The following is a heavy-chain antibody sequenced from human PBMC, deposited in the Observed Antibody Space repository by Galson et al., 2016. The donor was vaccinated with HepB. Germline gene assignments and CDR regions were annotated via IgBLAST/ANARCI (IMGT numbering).Heavy chain of an antibody. J-gene: IGHJ3*02. V-gene: IGHV3-30*03. CDR1: GLTFSSFA. CDR3: ATGPKYGFDI. CDR2: ISFDGSDK. Sequence: SLRLSCAASGLTFSSFAMHWVRQAPGKGLEWVAVISFDGSDKDYADSVKGRFTISRDNSKNTLYVEMNSLRAEDTAVYYCATGPKYGFDIWGQGTMVTVSS.